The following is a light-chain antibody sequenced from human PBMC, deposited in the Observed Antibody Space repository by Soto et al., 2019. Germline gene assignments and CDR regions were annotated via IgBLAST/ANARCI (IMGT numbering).Light chain of an antibody. CDR2: GAS. Sequence: EILMTQSPATLSVSPGERATLSCRASQSVSSNLAWYQQKPGQAPWLLIYGASTRATGIPARFSGSGSGTEFTLTISSLQSEDFAVYYCQQYKNGWTFGQGTKVEIK. CDR1: QSVSSN. CDR3: QQYKNGWT. V-gene: IGKV3-15*01. J-gene: IGKJ1*01.